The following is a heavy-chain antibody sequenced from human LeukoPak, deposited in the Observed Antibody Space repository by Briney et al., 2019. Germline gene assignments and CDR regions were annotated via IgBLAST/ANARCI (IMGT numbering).Heavy chain of an antibody. CDR3: AKGCGATCYSGFDC. CDR1: GFTFSNYA. Sequence: GGSLRLSCAASGFTFSNYAMSWVRQSPGKGLEWVSTVSDSGGSTYYVDSVKGRFTISRDNSKNTLYLQMNSLRAEDTAIYYCAKGCGATCYSGFDCWGQGTLVTVSS. V-gene: IGHV3-23*01. J-gene: IGHJ4*02. D-gene: IGHD2-21*02. CDR2: VSDSGGST.